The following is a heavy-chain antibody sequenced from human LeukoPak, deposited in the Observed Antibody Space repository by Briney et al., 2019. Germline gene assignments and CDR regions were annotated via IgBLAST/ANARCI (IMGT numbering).Heavy chain of an antibody. CDR1: GYSFTSYW. V-gene: IGHV5-51*01. D-gene: IGHD6-19*01. CDR2: IYPGDSDT. Sequence: GESLKISCKGSGYSFTSYWIGWVRQMPGKGLEWMGIIYPGDSDTRYSPSFQGRVTISADKSISTAYLQWSSLKASDTAMYYCARSNTPGSVAGLFDYWGQGTLVTVSS. J-gene: IGHJ4*02. CDR3: ARSNTPGSVAGLFDY.